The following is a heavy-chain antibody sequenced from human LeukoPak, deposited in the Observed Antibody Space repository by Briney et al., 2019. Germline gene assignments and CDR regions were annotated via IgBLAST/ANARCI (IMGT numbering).Heavy chain of an antibody. CDR3: ARRGAARANNWFDP. D-gene: IGHD6-6*01. J-gene: IGHJ5*02. Sequence: PSETLSLTCAVSGGSISTYHWSWIRQPPGKGLEWIGYIDYSGTTNYNPSLKSRVTMSVDTSKSQFSLKLSSVTAADTAVYYCARRGAARANNWFDPWGQGTLVTVSS. CDR1: GGSISTYH. V-gene: IGHV4-59*08. CDR2: IDYSGTT.